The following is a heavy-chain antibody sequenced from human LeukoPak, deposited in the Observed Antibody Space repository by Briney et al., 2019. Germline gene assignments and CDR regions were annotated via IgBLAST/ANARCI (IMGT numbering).Heavy chain of an antibody. CDR1: GYSFTSYW. CDR3: AGRGVRVGTTSNRLYAFDI. Sequence: GESLKISCKGSGYSFTSYWIGWVRQMPGKGLEWMGIIYPGDSDTRYSPSFQGQVTISADKSISTAYLQWSSLKASDTAMYYCAGRGVRVGTTSNRLYAFDIWGQGTMVTVSS. V-gene: IGHV5-51*01. CDR2: IYPGDSDT. J-gene: IGHJ3*02. D-gene: IGHD1-26*01.